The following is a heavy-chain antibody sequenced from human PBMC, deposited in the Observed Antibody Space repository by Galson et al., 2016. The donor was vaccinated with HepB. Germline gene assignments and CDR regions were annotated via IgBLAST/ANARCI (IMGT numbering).Heavy chain of an antibody. CDR2: ISGTGDST. V-gene: IGHV3-23*01. Sequence: SLRLSCAASGFTFTSYVLSWVRQAPGKGLQWVSSISGTGDSTFYADSVKGRFTISRDNAKNSLYLQMNSLRAEDTAVYYCASRHSGWYYFDYWGQGTLVTVSS. D-gene: IGHD6-19*01. J-gene: IGHJ4*02. CDR1: GFTFTSYV. CDR3: ASRHSGWYYFDY.